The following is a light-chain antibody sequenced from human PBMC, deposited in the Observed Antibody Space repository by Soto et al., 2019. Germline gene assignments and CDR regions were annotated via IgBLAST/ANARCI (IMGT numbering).Light chain of an antibody. CDR3: QQYNNWPLT. Sequence: EIVMTQSPATLSVSPGERATLSCRASQSVSSNLAWYQQKPGQAPRLLIYGASIRATGIPARFSGSGSGTEFTLTISSLQSEDIAVYYCQQYNNWPLTFGGGTKVEIK. CDR1: QSVSSN. V-gene: IGKV3D-15*01. CDR2: GAS. J-gene: IGKJ4*01.